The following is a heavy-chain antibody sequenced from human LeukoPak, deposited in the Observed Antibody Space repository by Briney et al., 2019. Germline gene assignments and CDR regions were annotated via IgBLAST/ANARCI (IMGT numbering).Heavy chain of an antibody. D-gene: IGHD1-26*01. J-gene: IGHJ6*03. CDR1: GFTFSSYR. CDR3: ARKPPSGAMDV. CDR2: ISSSSIYT. V-gene: IGHV3-21*01. Sequence: PGGSLRLSCAASGFTFSSYRMNWVRQAPGKGLEWVASISSSSIYTYYADSLKGRFTISRDNAKNSLYLQMDSLRAEDTAVYYCARKPPSGAMDVWGNGTTVTVSS.